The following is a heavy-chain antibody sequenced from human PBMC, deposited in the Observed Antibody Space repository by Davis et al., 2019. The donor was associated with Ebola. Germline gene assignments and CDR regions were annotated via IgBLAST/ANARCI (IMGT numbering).Heavy chain of an antibody. Sequence: AASVKVSCKASGGTFSSSAISWVRQAPGQGLEWMGRIIPILGIANYAQKFQGRVTITADKSTSTAYMELSSLRSEDTAVYYCARAVTTNNWYFDLWGRGTLVTVSS. V-gene: IGHV1-69*04. J-gene: IGHJ2*01. CDR3: ARAVTTNNWYFDL. D-gene: IGHD4-17*01. CDR2: IIPILGIA. CDR1: GGTFSSSA.